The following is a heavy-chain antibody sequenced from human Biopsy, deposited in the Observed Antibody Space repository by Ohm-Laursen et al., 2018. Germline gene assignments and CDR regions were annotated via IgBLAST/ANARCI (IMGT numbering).Heavy chain of an antibody. V-gene: IGHV4-34*01. CDR1: GESFNGYY. CDR2: INHSGRT. Sequence: SETLSLTCAVYGESFNGYYWSWIRQTPGKGLEWIGEINHSGRTNYNPSLKSRVTISVDTSKNQFSLKVSSVTAADTAVYYCVRGVDYYDPYHYHALDVWGQGTTVTVSS. D-gene: IGHD3-22*01. J-gene: IGHJ6*02. CDR3: VRGVDYYDPYHYHALDV.